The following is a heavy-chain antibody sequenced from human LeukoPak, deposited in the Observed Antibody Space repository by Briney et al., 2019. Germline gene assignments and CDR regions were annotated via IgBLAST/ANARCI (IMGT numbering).Heavy chain of an antibody. D-gene: IGHD3-22*01. V-gene: IGHV3-21*01. CDR3: ARGLTYYYDSSGFEWDY. J-gene: IGHJ4*02. CDR1: GFTFSSYS. Sequence: GWSLRLSCAASGFTFSSYSMNWVRQAPGKGLEWVSSISSSSSYIYYADSVKGRFTISRDNAKNSLYLQMNSLRAEDTAVYYCARGLTYYYDSSGFEWDYWGQGTLVTVSS. CDR2: ISSSSSYI.